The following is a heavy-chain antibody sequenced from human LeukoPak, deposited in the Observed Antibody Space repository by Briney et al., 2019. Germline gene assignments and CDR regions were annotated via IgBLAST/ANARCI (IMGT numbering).Heavy chain of an antibody. CDR2: IYTSGST. D-gene: IGHD7-27*01. CDR1: GGSISSGSYY. Sequence: PSQTLSLTCTASGGSISSGSYYWSWIRQPAGKGLEWIGRIYTSGSTNYNPSLKSRVTISVDTSKNQFSLKLSSVTAADTAVYYCATNTGTVFDYWGQGALVTVSS. J-gene: IGHJ4*02. V-gene: IGHV4-61*02. CDR3: ATNTGTVFDY.